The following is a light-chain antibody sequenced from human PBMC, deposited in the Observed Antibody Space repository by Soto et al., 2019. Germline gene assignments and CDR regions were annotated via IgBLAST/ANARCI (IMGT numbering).Light chain of an antibody. J-gene: IGLJ3*02. V-gene: IGLV1-47*01. Sequence: QSVVPQTPSASLTPGQRVPISCSGGSSNLGSNFVYWYQHSPGTAPKLLIYKTNQRPSGVPERFSGSKSGTSASLAISGLRSEDEADYYCAVWADSVSGRVFGGGTKVTVL. CDR2: KTN. CDR3: AVWADSVSGRV. CDR1: SSNLGSNF.